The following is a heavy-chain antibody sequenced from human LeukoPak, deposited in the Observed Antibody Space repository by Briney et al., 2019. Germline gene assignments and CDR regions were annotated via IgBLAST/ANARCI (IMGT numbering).Heavy chain of an antibody. Sequence: PGGSLGLSCTASGFSFSGHWMHWARQLPGKGLVWVSRISPTGSTTSYADSVKGRFTVSRDNAKNTLYLQVNNLRAEDTAVYYCARGPNSNWSGLDFWGQGTLLTVFS. V-gene: IGHV3-74*01. CDR3: ARGPNSNWSGLDF. J-gene: IGHJ4*02. CDR1: GFSFSGHW. D-gene: IGHD6-6*01. CDR2: ISPTGSTT.